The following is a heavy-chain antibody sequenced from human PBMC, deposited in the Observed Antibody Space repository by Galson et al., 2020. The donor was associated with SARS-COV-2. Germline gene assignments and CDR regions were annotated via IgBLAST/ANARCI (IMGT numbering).Heavy chain of an antibody. J-gene: IGHJ5*02. CDR1: GGTISSSSYY. V-gene: IGHV4-39*07. Sequence: SETLSLTCTVSGGTISSSSYYWGCIRQPPGKGLEWIRSIYYSGSTYYNPSLKSRVTISVDTSKNQFSLKLSSVTTADTAVYYCARDQLRFLEWLQNDWFDPWGQGTLVAFSS. CDR2: IYYSGST. CDR3: ARDQLRFLEWLQNDWFDP. D-gene: IGHD3-3*01.